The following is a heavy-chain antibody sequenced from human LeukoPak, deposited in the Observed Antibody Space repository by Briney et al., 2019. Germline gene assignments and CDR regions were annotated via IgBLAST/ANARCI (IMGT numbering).Heavy chain of an antibody. CDR2: INYSGST. CDR3: ARDIEEVGATLYFDY. V-gene: IGHV4-59*11. CDR1: GASTNSHY. Sequence: SETLSLTCTVSGASTNSHYWSWVRQAPVKGVERRGEINYSGSTYYNPSLKSRVTLSIDTSKNQFSLRLSSVTAADTAVYYCARDIEEVGATLYFDYWGQGTLVTVSS. D-gene: IGHD1-26*01. J-gene: IGHJ4*02.